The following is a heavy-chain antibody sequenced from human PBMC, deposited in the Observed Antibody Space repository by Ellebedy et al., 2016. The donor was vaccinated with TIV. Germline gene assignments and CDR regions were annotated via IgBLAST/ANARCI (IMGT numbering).Heavy chain of an antibody. CDR3: VKEGHKYSSGSYDS. D-gene: IGHD3-22*01. CDR1: GFSFSDYG. J-gene: IGHJ5*01. Sequence: GGSLRLSXAASGFSFSDYGMQWVRQAPGKGLEWVGVISYDGRTRHYAEAIKGRLTVSRDDSKSTLYLDMNSLRVEDTALYYCVKEGHKYSSGSYDSWGQGTQVTVSS. CDR2: ISYDGRTR. V-gene: IGHV3-30*18.